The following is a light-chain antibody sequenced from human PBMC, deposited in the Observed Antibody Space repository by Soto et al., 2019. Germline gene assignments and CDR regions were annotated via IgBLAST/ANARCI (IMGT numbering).Light chain of an antibody. CDR3: QHTT. Sequence: QSPSTLSASVGDRVTITCRASQSISSWLAWYQQKPGKAPKLLIYKASSLESGVPSRFSGSGSGTEFTLTISSLQPDDFATYYCQHTTFGQGTKVDIK. CDR2: KAS. CDR1: QSISSW. J-gene: IGKJ1*01. V-gene: IGKV1-5*03.